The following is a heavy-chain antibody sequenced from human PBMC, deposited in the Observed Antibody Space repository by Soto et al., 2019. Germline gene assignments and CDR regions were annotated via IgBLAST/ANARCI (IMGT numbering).Heavy chain of an antibody. V-gene: IGHV3-23*01. CDR3: AKGGSHELGTGPKYYFDY. CDR2: ISGSGGST. CDR1: GFTFSSYA. D-gene: IGHD3-16*01. Sequence: GGSLRLSCAASGFTFSSYAMSWVRQAPGKGLEWVSAISGSGGSTYYADSVKGRFTISRDNSKNTLYLQMNSLRAEDTAVYYCAKGGSHELGTGPKYYFDYWGQGTLVTVSS. J-gene: IGHJ4*02.